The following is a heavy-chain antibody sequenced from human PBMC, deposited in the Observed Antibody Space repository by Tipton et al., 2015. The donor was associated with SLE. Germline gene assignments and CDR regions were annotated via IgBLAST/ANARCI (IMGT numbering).Heavy chain of an antibody. V-gene: IGHV4-59*08. Sequence: TLSLTCTVSGGSISSYYWSWIRQPPGKGLEWIGYIYYRGSTNYNPSLKSRVTISVDTSKNQFSLKLSSVTAADTAVYYCSRHRVYYFDSSGYSYCYFDLWCRGTLVTGSS. CDR3: SRHRVYYFDSSGYSYCYFDL. CDR2: IYYRGST. J-gene: IGHJ2*01. CDR1: GGSISSYY. D-gene: IGHD3-22*01.